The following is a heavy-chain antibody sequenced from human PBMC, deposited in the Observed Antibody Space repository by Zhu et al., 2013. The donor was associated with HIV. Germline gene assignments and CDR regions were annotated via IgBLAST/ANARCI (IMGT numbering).Heavy chain of an antibody. J-gene: IGHJ6*02. CDR2: IIPIFGTA. CDR3: ARSNSDSSSWSVDYYYYGMDV. D-gene: IGHD6-13*01. CDR1: GGTFSSYA. Sequence: QVQLVQSGAEVKKPGSSVKVSCKASGGTFSSYAISWVRQAPGQGLEWMGGIIPIFGTANYAQKFQGRVTITADESTSTAYMELSSLRSEDTAVYYCARSNSDSSSWSVDYYYYGMDVWGQGDHGSPSP. V-gene: IGHV1-69*12.